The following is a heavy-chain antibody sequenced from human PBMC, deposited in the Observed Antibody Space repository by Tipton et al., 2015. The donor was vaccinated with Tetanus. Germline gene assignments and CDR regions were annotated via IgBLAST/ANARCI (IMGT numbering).Heavy chain of an antibody. D-gene: IGHD2-2*01. Sequence: QVQLVQSGAEVKKPGSSVKVSCKASGGTFSSYAISWVRQAPGQGLEWMGGIIPIFGTANYAQKFQGRVTITADESTSTAYMELSSLRSEDTAVYYCAASADCSSTSCYGPVGYYYGMDVWGQGTTVTVSS. J-gene: IGHJ6*02. CDR1: GGTFSSYA. CDR2: IIPIFGTA. CDR3: AASADCSSTSCYGPVGYYYGMDV. V-gene: IGHV1-69*01.